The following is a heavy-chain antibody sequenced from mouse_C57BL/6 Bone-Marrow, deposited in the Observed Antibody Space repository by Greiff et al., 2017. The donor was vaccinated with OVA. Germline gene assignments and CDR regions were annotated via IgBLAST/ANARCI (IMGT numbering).Heavy chain of an antibody. D-gene: IGHD1-1*01. CDR1: GYTFTSYW. CDR2: IDPNSGGT. J-gene: IGHJ4*01. CDR3: ARFLITTVVEGAYAMDY. Sequence: VQLQQSGAELVKPGASVKLSCKASGYTFTSYWMHWVKQRPGRGLEWIGRIDPNSGGTKYNEKFKSKATLTVDKPSSTAYMQLSSLSSEGSAVYSCARFLITTVVEGAYAMDYWGQGTSVTVSS. V-gene: IGHV1-72*01.